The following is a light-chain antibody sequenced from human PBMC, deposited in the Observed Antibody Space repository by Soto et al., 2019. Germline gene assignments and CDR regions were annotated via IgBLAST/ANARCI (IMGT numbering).Light chain of an antibody. J-gene: IGLJ1*01. V-gene: IGLV2-14*01. CDR2: EVT. CDR3: TSYTSISTNYV. Sequence: QSALTQPASVSGSPGQSITISCTGTSSDIGGYNYVSWYQQHPGKAPKLMIYEVTDRPSGLSNRFSGSKSGNTASLTISGLQAEDEADYDCTSYTSISTNYVFGTGTKLTV. CDR1: SSDIGGYNY.